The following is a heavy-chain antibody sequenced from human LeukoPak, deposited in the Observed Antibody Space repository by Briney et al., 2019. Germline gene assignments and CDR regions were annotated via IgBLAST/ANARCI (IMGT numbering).Heavy chain of an antibody. D-gene: IGHD3-3*01. CDR2: IYYSGST. Sequence: SETLSLTCTVSGGSISSYYWSWIRQPPGKGLGWIGYIYYSGSTNYNPSLKSRVTISVDASKNQFSLKLSSVTAADTAVYYCARLSDFWSDPDAFDIWGQGTMVTVSS. V-gene: IGHV4-59*08. J-gene: IGHJ3*02. CDR1: GGSISSYY. CDR3: ARLSDFWSDPDAFDI.